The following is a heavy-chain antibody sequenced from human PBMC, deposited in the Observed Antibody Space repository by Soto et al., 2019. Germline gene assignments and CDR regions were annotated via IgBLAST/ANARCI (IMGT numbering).Heavy chain of an antibody. J-gene: IGHJ4*02. CDR3: ARSSESLLWFGEPMPGDY. CDR1: GYTFTSYA. Sequence: QVQLVQSGAEVKKPGASVKVSCKASGYTFTSYAMHWVRQAPGQRLEWMGWINAGNGNTKYSQKFQGRVTITRDTSASTAYMELSSLRSEDTAVYYCARSSESLLWFGEPMPGDYWGQGSLVTVSS. D-gene: IGHD3-10*01. CDR2: INAGNGNT. V-gene: IGHV1-3*01.